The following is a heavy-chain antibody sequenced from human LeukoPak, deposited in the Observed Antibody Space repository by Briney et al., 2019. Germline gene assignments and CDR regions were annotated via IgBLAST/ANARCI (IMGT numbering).Heavy chain of an antibody. CDR2: IWFDGSTK. Sequence: PGGSLRLSCAASGFRFSNYGIHWVRQAPGKGLEWVAVIWFDGSTKNYANSVKGRFTISRDNSKNTLDLQMNSLRSEDTAVYCCVRDFRGLWDYWGQGALVIVSS. CDR1: GFRFSNYG. CDR3: VRDFRGLWDY. D-gene: IGHD3-10*01. J-gene: IGHJ4*02. V-gene: IGHV3-33*01.